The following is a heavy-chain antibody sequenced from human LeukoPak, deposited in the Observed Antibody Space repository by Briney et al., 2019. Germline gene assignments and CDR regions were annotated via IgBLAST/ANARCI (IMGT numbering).Heavy chain of an antibody. V-gene: IGHV4-61*02. CDR3: ARVYCSSTSCYEDY. Sequence: PSETLSLTCTVPGGSISSGSYSRSWIRQPAGKGLEWIGRIYTSGSTNYNPSFKSRVTISVDTSKNQFSLKLSSVTAADTAVYYCARVYCSSTSCYEDYWGQGTLVTVSS. CDR1: GGSISSGSYS. D-gene: IGHD2-2*01. J-gene: IGHJ4*02. CDR2: IYTSGST.